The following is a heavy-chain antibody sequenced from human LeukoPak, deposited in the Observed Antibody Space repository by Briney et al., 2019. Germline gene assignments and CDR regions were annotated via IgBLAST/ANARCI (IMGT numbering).Heavy chain of an antibody. CDR2: THPGDSDT. CDR3: ARRIAAVGTVSDAFDI. D-gene: IGHD6-13*01. Sequence: GESLKISCKGSGYSFTSYWIGWVRQMPEKGLEWLGITHPGDSDTRYRPSFQGQVTISVDKSITTAYLQWSSLKASDTAMYYCARRIAAVGTVSDAFDIWGQGTMVTVSS. CDR1: GYSFTSYW. J-gene: IGHJ3*02. V-gene: IGHV5-51*01.